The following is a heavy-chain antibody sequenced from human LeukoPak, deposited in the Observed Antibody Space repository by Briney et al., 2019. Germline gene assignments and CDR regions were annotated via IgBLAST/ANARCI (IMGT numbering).Heavy chain of an antibody. CDR2: INHSGST. J-gene: IGHJ5*02. CDR1: GGSFSGYY. V-gene: IGHV4-34*01. CDR3: ARGARTPSGYGSRTAGRANCFDP. Sequence: PSETLSLTCAVYGGSFSGYYWSWIRQPPGKGLEWIGEINHSGSTNYNPSLKSRVTISVDTSKNQFSLKLSSVTAADTAVYYCARGARTPSGYGSRTAGRANCFDPWGQGTLVTVSS. D-gene: IGHD5-12*01.